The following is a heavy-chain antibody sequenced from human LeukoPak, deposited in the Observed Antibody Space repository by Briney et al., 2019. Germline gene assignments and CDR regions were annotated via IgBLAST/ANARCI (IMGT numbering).Heavy chain of an antibody. Sequence: GASVKVSCKASGYTFTSYGISWVRQAPGQGLEWMGWISAYNGNTNYAQKLPGRVTMTTDTSTTTAYMELRSLRSDDTAVYYCARLYYDFWSGYPGSGSYFDYWGQGTLVTVSS. CDR1: GYTFTSYG. CDR2: ISAYNGNT. V-gene: IGHV1-18*01. CDR3: ARLYYDFWSGYPGSGSYFDY. J-gene: IGHJ4*02. D-gene: IGHD3-3*01.